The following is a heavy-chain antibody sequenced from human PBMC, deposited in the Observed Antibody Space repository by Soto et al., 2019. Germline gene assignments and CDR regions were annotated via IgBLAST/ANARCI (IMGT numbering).Heavy chain of an antibody. Sequence: QVQLQESGPGLVKPSQTLSLTCTVSGGSISSGGYYWSWIRQHPGKGLEWIGYIYYSGSTYYNPSLQSRVTISVDTSKNQFSLKLSSVTAADTAVYYCARDHSYDSSGYYYVRDAFDIWGQGTMVTVSS. CDR1: GGSISSGGYY. CDR3: ARDHSYDSSGYYYVRDAFDI. J-gene: IGHJ3*02. CDR2: IYYSGST. V-gene: IGHV4-31*03. D-gene: IGHD3-22*01.